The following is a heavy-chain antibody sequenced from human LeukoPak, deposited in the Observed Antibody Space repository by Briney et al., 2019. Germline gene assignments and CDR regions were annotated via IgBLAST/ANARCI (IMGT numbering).Heavy chain of an antibody. V-gene: IGHV1-2*02. CDR3: ARAPVSSGWYSLNWFDP. D-gene: IGHD6-19*01. J-gene: IGHJ5*02. Sequence: ASVKVSCKASGYTFTGHYMHWVRQAPGQGLEWMGWINPNSGGTNYAQKFQGRVTMTRDTSISTAYMELSRLRSDDTAVYYCARAPVSSGWYSLNWFDPWGQGTLVTVSS. CDR2: INPNSGGT. CDR1: GYTFTGHY.